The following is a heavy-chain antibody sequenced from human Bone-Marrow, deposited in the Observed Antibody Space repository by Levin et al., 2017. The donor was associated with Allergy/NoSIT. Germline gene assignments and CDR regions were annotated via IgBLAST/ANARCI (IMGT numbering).Heavy chain of an antibody. J-gene: IGHJ6*03. V-gene: IGHV1-2*06. CDR1: GYTFTGYY. D-gene: IGHD3-10*01. CDR2: INPNSGGT. Sequence: GESLKISCKASGYTFTGYYMHWVRQAPGQGLEWMGRINPNSGGTNYAQKFQGRVTMTRDTSISTAYMELSRLRSDDTAVYYCARDFRPPARRIYYYYMDVWGKGTTVTVSS. CDR3: ARDFRPPARRIYYYYMDV.